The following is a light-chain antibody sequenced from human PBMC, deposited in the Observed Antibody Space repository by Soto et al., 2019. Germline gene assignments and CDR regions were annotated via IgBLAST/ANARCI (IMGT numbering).Light chain of an antibody. CDR2: KAS. CDR3: QHYNSYSEA. CDR1: QSISSW. J-gene: IGKJ1*01. V-gene: IGKV1-5*03. Sequence: DIQMTQSPSTLSASVGDRVTITCRASQSISSWLAWYQQKPGKAPKLLIYKASTLKSGVPSRFSGSGSGTEFTLTISSLQPDDFATYYCQHYNSYSEAFGHGTKV.